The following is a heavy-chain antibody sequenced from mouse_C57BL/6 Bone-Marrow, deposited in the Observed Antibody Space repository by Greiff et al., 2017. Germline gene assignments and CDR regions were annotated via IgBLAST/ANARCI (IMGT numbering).Heavy chain of an antibody. CDR3: ALWCFYAMDY. CDR1: GYTFTSYW. Sequence: VQLQQPGAELVRPGSSVKLSCKASGYTFTSYWMDWVKQRPGQGLEWIGNIYPSDSETHYNQKFKDKATLTVDKSSSTAYMQLGSLTSEDSAVYYCALWCFYAMDYWGQGTSVTVSS. CDR2: IYPSDSET. D-gene: IGHD1-1*02. V-gene: IGHV1-61*01. J-gene: IGHJ4*01.